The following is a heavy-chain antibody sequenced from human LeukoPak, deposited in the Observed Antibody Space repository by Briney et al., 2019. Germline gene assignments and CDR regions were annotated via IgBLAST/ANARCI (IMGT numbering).Heavy chain of an antibody. Sequence: SVKVSCKASGGTFSSYAISWVRQAPGQGLEWMGGIIPIFGTANYTQKFQGRVTITADESTSTAYMELSSLRSEDTAVYYCASPLYYDSSGYSFDYWGQGTLATVSS. D-gene: IGHD3-22*01. CDR2: IIPIFGTA. J-gene: IGHJ4*02. V-gene: IGHV1-69*01. CDR3: ASPLYYDSSGYSFDY. CDR1: GGTFSSYA.